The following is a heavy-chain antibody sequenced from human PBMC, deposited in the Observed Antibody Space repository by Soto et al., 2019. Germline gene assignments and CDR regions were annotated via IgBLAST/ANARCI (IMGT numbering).Heavy chain of an antibody. V-gene: IGHV1-18*01. CDR3: ARDSLPFPHCGPGFDD. Sequence: QVQLVQSGAEVKKPGASVKVSCKASGYTFTSYGISWVRQAPGQGLEWMGWISAYNGNTNYAQKLQGRVTMTTDTSTSTAYVELRRLRSDDTAVYYCARDSLPFPHCGPGFDDWGQGTLVTVSS. J-gene: IGHJ4*02. CDR2: ISAYNGNT. D-gene: IGHD2-21*01. CDR1: GYTFTSYG.